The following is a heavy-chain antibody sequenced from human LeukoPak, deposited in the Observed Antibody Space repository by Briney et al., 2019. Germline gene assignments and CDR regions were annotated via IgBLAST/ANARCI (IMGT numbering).Heavy chain of an antibody. CDR1: GGSISSYY. D-gene: IGHD6-19*01. CDR2: IYTSGST. CDR3: ARDSGYSSRWIDY. V-gene: IGHV4-4*07. Sequence: SETLSLTCTVSGGSISSYYWSWIRQPAAKGLEGIGRIYTSGSTNYNPSLTSRVTMSVDTSKNQFSLELSSVTAADTAVYYCARDSGYSSRWIDYWGQGTLVTVSS. J-gene: IGHJ4*02.